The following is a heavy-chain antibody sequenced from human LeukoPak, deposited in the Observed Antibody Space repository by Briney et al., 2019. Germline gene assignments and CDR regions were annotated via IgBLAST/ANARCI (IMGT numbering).Heavy chain of an antibody. J-gene: IGHJ4*02. V-gene: IGHV3-74*01. CDR1: GFTFSRDW. D-gene: IGHD2-2*01. CDR2: IDSDDGST. CDR3: AKDRSRYCSSTSCLYYFDY. Sequence: GGSLRLSCAASGFTFSRDWIHWVRQVPGKGLVWVSRIDSDDGSTSYADSVKGRFTISRDNAKKTLYLQMNSLRVEDTAVYYCAKDRSRYCSSTSCLYYFDYWGQGTLVTVSS.